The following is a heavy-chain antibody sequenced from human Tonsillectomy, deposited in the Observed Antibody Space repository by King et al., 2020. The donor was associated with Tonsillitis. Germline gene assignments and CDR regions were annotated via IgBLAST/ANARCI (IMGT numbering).Heavy chain of an antibody. Sequence: VQLVESGGGLETPGRSLRLSCTVSGFTFGNYGVSWLRQAPGKGLVWVAFIRSKTYGGTAEYAASVNGRFTISRDDSKSIAYLQMNSLRTEDTAVYYCSRGLTVPGAKYYFDYWGQGTLVTVSS. CDR3: SRGLTVPGAKYYFDY. J-gene: IGHJ4*02. CDR1: GFTFGNYG. D-gene: IGHD3-10*01. V-gene: IGHV3-49*05. CDR2: IRSKTYGGTA.